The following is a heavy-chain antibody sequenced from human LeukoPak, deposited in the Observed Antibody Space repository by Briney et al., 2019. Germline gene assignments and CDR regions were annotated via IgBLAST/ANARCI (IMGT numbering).Heavy chain of an antibody. J-gene: IGHJ6*03. Sequence: GGSLRLSCAASGFTFSSYGMHWVRQAPGKGLEWVAVIWYDGSNKYYADSVKGRFTISRDNSKNTLYLQMNSLRAEDTAVYYCARVGGSPPEYYYYYYMDVWGKGTTVTVSS. CDR1: GFTFSSYG. D-gene: IGHD1-26*01. CDR3: ARVGGSPPEYYYYYYMDV. V-gene: IGHV3-33*01. CDR2: IWYDGSNK.